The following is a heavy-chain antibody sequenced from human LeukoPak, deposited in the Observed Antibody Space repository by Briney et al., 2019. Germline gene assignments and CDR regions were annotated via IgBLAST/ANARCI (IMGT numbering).Heavy chain of an antibody. D-gene: IGHD3-3*01. CDR2: IYSGGST. J-gene: IGHJ6*03. Sequence: GGSLRLSCAASGFTVGSNYMSWVRQAPGKGLEWVSVIYSGGSTYYADSVKGRFTISRDNSKNTLYLQMNSLRAEDTAVYYCARDRPYYDFWSGYYPHDYYMDVWGKGTTVTVSS. V-gene: IGHV3-53*01. CDR1: GFTVGSNY. CDR3: ARDRPYYDFWSGYYPHDYYMDV.